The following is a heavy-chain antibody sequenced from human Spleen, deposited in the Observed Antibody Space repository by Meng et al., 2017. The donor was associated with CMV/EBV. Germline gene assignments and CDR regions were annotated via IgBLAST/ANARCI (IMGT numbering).Heavy chain of an antibody. D-gene: IGHD6-13*01. J-gene: IGHJ4*02. CDR1: GYTFTGYY. CDR2: INPNSGGT. CDR3: ARSSGRIAAAVDY. V-gene: IGHV1-2*02. Sequence: VQLVQSGAGGKKPGASVKVPCKASGYTFTGYYMHWVRQAPGQGLEWMGWINPNSGGTNYAQKFQGRVTMTRDTSISTAYMELSRLRSDDTAVYYCARSSGRIAAAVDYWGQGTLVTVSS.